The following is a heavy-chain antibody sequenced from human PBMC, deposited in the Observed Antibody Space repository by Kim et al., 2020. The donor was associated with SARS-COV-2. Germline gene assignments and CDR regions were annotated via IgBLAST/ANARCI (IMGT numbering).Heavy chain of an antibody. Sequence: ASVKVSCKASGYTFTSYYMHWVRQAPGQGLEWMGIINPSGGSTSYAQKFQGRVTMTRDTSTSTVYMELSSLRSEDTAVYYCARDRKETSYYDILTGYYGFDYWGQGTLVTVSS. CDR1: GYTFTSYY. J-gene: IGHJ4*02. CDR3: ARDRKETSYYDILTGYYGFDY. CDR2: INPSGGST. D-gene: IGHD3-9*01. V-gene: IGHV1-46*01.